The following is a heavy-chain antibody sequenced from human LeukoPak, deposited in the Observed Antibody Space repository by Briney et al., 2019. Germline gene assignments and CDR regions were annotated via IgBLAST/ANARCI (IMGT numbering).Heavy chain of an antibody. V-gene: IGHV4-38-2*02. D-gene: IGHD1-26*01. CDR1: GYSISSGYY. J-gene: IGHJ4*02. Sequence: SETLSLTCTVSGYSISSGYYWGWIRQPPGKGLEWIGSIYHSGSTCYNPSLKSRVTISVDTSKNQFSLKLSSVTAADTAVYYCARVKWELPEVPRGYYFDYWGQGTLVTVSS. CDR3: ARVKWELPEVPRGYYFDY. CDR2: IYHSGST.